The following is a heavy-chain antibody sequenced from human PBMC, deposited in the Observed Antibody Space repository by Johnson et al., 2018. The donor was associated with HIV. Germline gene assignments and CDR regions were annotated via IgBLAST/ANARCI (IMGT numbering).Heavy chain of an antibody. CDR1: GFIFRSYA. Sequence: VPLVESGGGLVQPGRALRLSCAASGFIFRSYALSWVRQAPGKGLEWVGRMKSKTDGGTTDYAAHVKGGITISRDDSKNTPDLQMNSRKTEDTAVHYCTVHSGERTDHDAFDIWGQGTMVTVSS. CDR2: MKSKTDGGTT. J-gene: IGHJ3*02. V-gene: IGHV3-15*01. CDR3: TVHSGERTDHDAFDI. D-gene: IGHD1-26*01.